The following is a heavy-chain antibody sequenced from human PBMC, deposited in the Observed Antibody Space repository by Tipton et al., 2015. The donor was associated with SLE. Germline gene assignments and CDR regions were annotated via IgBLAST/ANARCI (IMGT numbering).Heavy chain of an antibody. J-gene: IGHJ3*02. D-gene: IGHD7-27*01. CDR3: ASTGDDAFDI. CDR1: GGSFSGYY. CDR2: INHSGST. V-gene: IGHV4-34*01. Sequence: TLSLTCAVYGGSFSGYYWSWIRQPPGKGLEWIGEINHSGSTNYNQSLKSRVTISVDTSKNQFSLKLSSVTAADTAVYYCASTGDDAFDIWGQGTMVTVSS.